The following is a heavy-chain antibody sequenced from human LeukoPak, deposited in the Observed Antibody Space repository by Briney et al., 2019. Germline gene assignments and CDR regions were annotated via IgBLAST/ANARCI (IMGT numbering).Heavy chain of an antibody. CDR1: GGTFSSYD. CDR3: AKGYYGSGRKQLRFDP. Sequence: SVKVSCKASGGTFSSYDISWVRQAPGQGLEWMGGVIPMFGTANYAQKFQGRVTISADKSTSTAYMELSSLRSEDTAVYYCAKGYYGSGRKQLRFDPWGQGTLVTVSS. V-gene: IGHV1-69*06. CDR2: VIPMFGTA. J-gene: IGHJ5*02. D-gene: IGHD3-10*01.